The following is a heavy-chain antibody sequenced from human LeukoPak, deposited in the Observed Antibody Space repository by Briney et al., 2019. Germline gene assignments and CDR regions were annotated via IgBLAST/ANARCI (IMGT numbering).Heavy chain of an antibody. CDR3: AKFVFGEILPEY. J-gene: IGHJ4*02. CDR2: ISYDGSNK. Sequence: PGGSLRLSCAASGFTFSSYGMHWVRQAPGKGLEWVAIISYDGSNKNYSDSVKGRFTISRDNSKNTLYLQMNSLRAEDTAVYFCAKFVFGEILPEYWGQGTLVSVSS. V-gene: IGHV3-30*18. CDR1: GFTFSSYG. D-gene: IGHD3-10*02.